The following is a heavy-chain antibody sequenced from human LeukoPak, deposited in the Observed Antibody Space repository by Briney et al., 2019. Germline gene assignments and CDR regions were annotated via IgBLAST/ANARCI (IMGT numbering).Heavy chain of an antibody. CDR1: GFTVSSNY. Sequence: GGSLRLSCAASGFTVSSNYMSWVRQAPGKGLDWVSVIYSDGGTYYADSVKGRFTISRDNSKNTVSLQMNSLRVEDTAVYYCTRDHITSWQIDFWGQGTMVTVSS. J-gene: IGHJ4*02. V-gene: IGHV3-53*01. CDR2: IYSDGGT. CDR3: TRDHITSWQIDF. D-gene: IGHD2-2*01.